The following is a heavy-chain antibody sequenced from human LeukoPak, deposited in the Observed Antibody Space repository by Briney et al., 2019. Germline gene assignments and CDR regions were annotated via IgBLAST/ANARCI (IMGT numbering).Heavy chain of an antibody. CDR2: IYYSGST. CDR3: AREILYYFDY. J-gene: IGHJ4*02. CDR1: GGSISSSSYY. Sequence: PSETLSLTCTVSGGSISSSSYYWGWIRQPPGKGLEWIGSIYYSGSTYYNPSLKSRVTISVDTSKNQFSLKLSSVTAADTAVYYCAREILYYFDYWGQGTLVTVSS. V-gene: IGHV4-39*02.